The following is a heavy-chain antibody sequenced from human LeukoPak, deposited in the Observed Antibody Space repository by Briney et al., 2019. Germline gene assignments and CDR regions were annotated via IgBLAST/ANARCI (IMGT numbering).Heavy chain of an antibody. CDR1: GGSFSGYY. CDR2: INHSGST. Sequence: PSETLSLTCAVYGGSFSGYYWSWIRQPPGKGLEWIGEINHSGSTNYNPSLKSRVTISVDTSKNQFSLKLSSVTAADTAVYYCARRGSYYGSGSYYKGWFDPWGQGTLVTVSS. J-gene: IGHJ5*02. CDR3: ARRGSYYGSGSYYKGWFDP. D-gene: IGHD3-10*01. V-gene: IGHV4-34*01.